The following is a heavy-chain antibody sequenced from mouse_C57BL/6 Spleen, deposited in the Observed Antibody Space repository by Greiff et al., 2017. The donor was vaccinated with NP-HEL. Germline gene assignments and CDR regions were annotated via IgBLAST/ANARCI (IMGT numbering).Heavy chain of an antibody. J-gene: IGHJ3*01. Sequence: QVQLQQSGAELVRPGTSVKVSCKASGYAFTNYLIEWVKQRPGQGLEWIGVINPGSGGTNYNEKFKGKATLTADKSSSTAYMQLSSLTSEDSAVYFCARENYYGSSSGCAYWGQGTLVTVSA. CDR2: INPGSGGT. CDR3: ARENYYGSSSGCAY. D-gene: IGHD1-1*01. CDR1: GYAFTNYL. V-gene: IGHV1-54*01.